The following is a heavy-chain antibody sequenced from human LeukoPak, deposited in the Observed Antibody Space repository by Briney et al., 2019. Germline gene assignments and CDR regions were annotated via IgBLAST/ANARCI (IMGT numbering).Heavy chain of an antibody. Sequence: GGSLRLSCAASGFTFSSYAMSWVRQAPGKGLEWVSAISGSGGSTYYADSVKGRFTISRDNAKNTLYLQMNSLRVEDTAVYYCARASYSSGWFNYYYGMDVWGQGTTVTVSS. D-gene: IGHD6-19*01. CDR3: ARASYSSGWFNYYYGMDV. J-gene: IGHJ6*02. CDR1: GFTFSSYA. CDR2: ISGSGGST. V-gene: IGHV3-23*01.